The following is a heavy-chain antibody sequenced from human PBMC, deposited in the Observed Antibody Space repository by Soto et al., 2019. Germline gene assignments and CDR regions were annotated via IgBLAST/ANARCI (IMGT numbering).Heavy chain of an antibody. Sequence: LSCAASGFTFSSYGMHWVRQAPGKGLEWVAVIWYDGSNKYYADSVKGRFTISRDNSKNTLYLQMNSLRAEDTAVYYCARGAVSSFLEWLTHHMDVWGQGTTVTVSS. D-gene: IGHD3-3*01. J-gene: IGHJ6*02. CDR1: GFTFSSYG. V-gene: IGHV3-33*01. CDR3: ARGAVSSFLEWLTHHMDV. CDR2: IWYDGSNK.